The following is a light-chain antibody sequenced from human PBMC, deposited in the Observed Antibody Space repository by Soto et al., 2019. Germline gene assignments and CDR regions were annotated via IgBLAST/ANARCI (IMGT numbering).Light chain of an antibody. CDR2: GNS. V-gene: IGLV1-40*01. CDR3: QSYDSSLSPRFV. CDR1: SSNIGAGYD. Sequence: QSVLTQPPSVSGVPGQRVTISCTGSSSNIGAGYDVHWYQQLPGTAPKLLIYGNSNRPSGVPDRFSGSKSGTSASLAITGLQAEDEADYYCQSYDSSLSPRFVFGTGTKLTVL. J-gene: IGLJ1*01.